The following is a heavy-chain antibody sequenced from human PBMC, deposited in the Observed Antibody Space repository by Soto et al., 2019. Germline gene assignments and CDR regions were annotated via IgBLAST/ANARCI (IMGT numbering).Heavy chain of an antibody. D-gene: IGHD2-8*01. CDR2: IYYSGNT. CDR3: ARVAYCTNGVCSGGNWFDP. Sequence: SETLSLTCTVSGGSISSGDYFWSWIRQPPGKGLEWIGYIYYSGNTYHNPSLKSRISISVDRSKNQFSLKLSSVTAADTAVYYCARVAYCTNGVCSGGNWFDPWGQGTLVTVSS. CDR1: GGSISSGDYF. V-gene: IGHV4-30-4*01. J-gene: IGHJ5*02.